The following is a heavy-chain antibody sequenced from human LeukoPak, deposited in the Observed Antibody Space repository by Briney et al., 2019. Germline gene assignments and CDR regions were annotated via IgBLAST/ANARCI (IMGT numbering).Heavy chain of an antibody. V-gene: IGHV1-18*01. CDR3: ARVGPYYYDSSGYLAY. J-gene: IGHJ4*02. D-gene: IGHD3-22*01. Sequence: ASVKVSCKASGYTFTSYGISWVRQAPGQGLEWMGWISAYNGNTNYAQKLQGRVTMTTDTSTSTAYMGLRSLRSDDTAVYYCARVGPYYYDSSGYLAYWGQGTLVTISS. CDR1: GYTFTSYG. CDR2: ISAYNGNT.